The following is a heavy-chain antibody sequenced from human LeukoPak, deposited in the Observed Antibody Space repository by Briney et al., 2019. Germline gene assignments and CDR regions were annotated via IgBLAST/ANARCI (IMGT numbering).Heavy chain of an antibody. CDR2: ISGDDVT. CDR1: EFSFSSYD. D-gene: IGHD3-10*01. CDR3: AKGPNFGSWRAVHY. J-gene: IGHJ4*02. V-gene: IGHV3-23*01. Sequence: ETGGSLRLSCAASEFSFSSYDMSWVRQTLEKWLEWVSSISGDDVTFYADSVKGRFTISRDKSKNTLYLQMNSLRTDDTAIYYCAKGPNFGSWRAVHYWGQGSLVTVSS.